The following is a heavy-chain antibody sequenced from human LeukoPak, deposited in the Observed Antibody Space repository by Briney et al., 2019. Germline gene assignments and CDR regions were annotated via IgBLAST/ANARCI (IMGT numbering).Heavy chain of an antibody. Sequence: KPSETLSLTCTVSGGSISSSDSYWGWIRQPPGKGLEWIGNIYYSGTTYYNPSLKSRVTISVDTSKNHFSLKLSSVTAADTAMYYCARYQTGTMFAVWGQGTLVTISS. CDR1: GGSISSSDSY. D-gene: IGHD1/OR15-1a*01. CDR2: IYYSGTT. V-gene: IGHV4-39*07. J-gene: IGHJ4*02. CDR3: ARYQTGTMFAV.